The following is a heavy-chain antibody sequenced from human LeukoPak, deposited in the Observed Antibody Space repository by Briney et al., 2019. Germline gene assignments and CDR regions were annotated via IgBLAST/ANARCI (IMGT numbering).Heavy chain of an antibody. Sequence: GGSLRLSCAAYGFTFSHYSMHWVRQAPGKGLEYVSAIISNGGSTHYADSVKGRFTISRDDSKNTLYLQMDSLRAEDMAVYYCARITMGATIANFYYYHMDVWGKGATVTVSS. CDR1: GFTFSHYS. CDR3: ARITMGATIANFYYYHMDV. J-gene: IGHJ6*03. CDR2: IISNGGST. D-gene: IGHD3-3*01. V-gene: IGHV3-64*02.